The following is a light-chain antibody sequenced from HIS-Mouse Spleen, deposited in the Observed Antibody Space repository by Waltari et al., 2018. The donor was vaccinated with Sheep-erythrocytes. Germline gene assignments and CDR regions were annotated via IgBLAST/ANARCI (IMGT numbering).Light chain of an antibody. CDR1: SSDVGGYNY. CDR2: YVS. V-gene: IGLV2-11*01. Sequence: QSALTQPRSVSGSPGQSVTISCTGTSSDVGGYNYVSWYQQHPGKAPKLMIYYVSKRPSWVPDRFSGSKSGNTASLTISGLQAEDEADYYCCSYAGSYNHVFATGTKVTVL. CDR3: CSYAGSYNHV. J-gene: IGLJ1*01.